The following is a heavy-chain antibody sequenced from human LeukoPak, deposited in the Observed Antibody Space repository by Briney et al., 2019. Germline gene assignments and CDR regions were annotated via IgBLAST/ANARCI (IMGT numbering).Heavy chain of an antibody. CDR2: ISGSGGST. V-gene: IGHV3-23*01. Sequence: GGSLRLSCAASGFTFSSYAMSWVRQAPGKGLEWVSAISGSGGSTYYADSVKGRFTISRDNSKNTLYLQMNSLRAEDTALYYCARDTSGQNNAFDIWGQGTMVTVSS. J-gene: IGHJ3*02. D-gene: IGHD5-12*01. CDR3: ARDTSGQNNAFDI. CDR1: GFTFSSYA.